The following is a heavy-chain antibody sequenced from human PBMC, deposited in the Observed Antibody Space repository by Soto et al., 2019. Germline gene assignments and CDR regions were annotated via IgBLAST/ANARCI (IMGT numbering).Heavy chain of an antibody. J-gene: IGHJ4*02. V-gene: IGHV3-30-3*01. CDR3: AREAVTTFDY. CDR1: GFTFSSYA. CDR2: ISYDGSNK. D-gene: IGHD4-17*01. Sequence: PWGSLRLSCAASGFTFSSYAMHWVRQAPGKGLEWVAVISYDGSNKYYADSVKGRFTISRDNSKNTLYLQMNSLRAEDTAVYYCAREAVTTFDYWGQGTLVTVSS.